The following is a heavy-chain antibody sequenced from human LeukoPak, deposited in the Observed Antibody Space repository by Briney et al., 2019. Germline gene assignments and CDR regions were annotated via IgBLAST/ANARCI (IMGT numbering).Heavy chain of an antibody. D-gene: IGHD6-13*01. V-gene: IGHV3-21*01. J-gene: IGHJ4*02. CDR3: ARDLTGSSWIDY. CDR1: GFTFSSYS. CDR2: ISSSSSYI. Sequence: PGGSLRLCCAASGFTFSSYSMNWVRQAPGEGLEWVSSISSSSSYIYYADSVKGRFTISRDNAKNSLYLQMNSLRAEDTAVYYCARDLTGSSWIDYWGQGTLVTVSS.